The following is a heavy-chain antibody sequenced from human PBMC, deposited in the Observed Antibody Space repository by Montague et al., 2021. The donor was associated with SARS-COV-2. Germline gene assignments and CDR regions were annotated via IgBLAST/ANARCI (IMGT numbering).Heavy chain of an antibody. D-gene: IGHD3-3*01. CDR1: GDPIRTNSYY. V-gene: IGHV4-39*01. J-gene: IGHJ5*02. CDR2: IYYTGTT. CDR3: AGHVIPRSRSGLGWFDP. Sequence: SETLSLTCTVSGDPIRTNSYYWGWLRQPPGKGLEWIGSIYYTGTTFSKPSLKSRVTLSVDTSKNQFSLRLSSVTAADTALYHCAGHVIPRSRSGLGWFDPWGQGTLVTVSS.